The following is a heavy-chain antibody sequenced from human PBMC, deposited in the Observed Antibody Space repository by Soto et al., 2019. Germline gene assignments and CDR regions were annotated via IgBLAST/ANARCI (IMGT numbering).Heavy chain of an antibody. D-gene: IGHD5-18*01. CDR3: ARVHVDTAMEALFYYGMDV. CDR2: IIPIFGTA. Sequence: QVQLVQSGAEVKKPGSSVKVSCKASGGTFSSYAISWVRQAPGQGLEWMGGIIPIFGTANYAQKFQGRVTITADESTSTAYMELSNLRSEDTAVYYCARVHVDTAMEALFYYGMDVWGQGTTVTVSS. V-gene: IGHV1-69*12. CDR1: GGTFSSYA. J-gene: IGHJ6*02.